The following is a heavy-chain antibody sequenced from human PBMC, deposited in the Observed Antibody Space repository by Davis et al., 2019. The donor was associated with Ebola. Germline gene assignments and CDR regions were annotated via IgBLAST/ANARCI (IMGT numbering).Heavy chain of an antibody. V-gene: IGHV1-2*06. CDR3: ARPILPEVTHCGVDY. CDR1: GYTYTDYY. J-gene: IGHJ4*02. Sequence: ASVKVSCKASGYTYTDYYLHWVRQPPGQGLEWMGRIYSFNGATNFADNFQGRVTMTKDMSITTAYMELRSLNSDDTAIYYFARPILPEVTHCGVDYWGQGTLLTVSS. D-gene: IGHD1-14*01. CDR2: IYSFNGAT.